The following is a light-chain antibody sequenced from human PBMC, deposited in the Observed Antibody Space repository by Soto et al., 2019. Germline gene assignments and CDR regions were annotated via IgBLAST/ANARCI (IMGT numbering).Light chain of an antibody. CDR3: LLYYSGARV. J-gene: IGLJ2*01. CDR2: YIS. CDR1: TGPVTRGHY. Sequence: QTVVTQEPSLTVSPGGTVTLTGGSSTGPVTRGHYPYWFQQKPGQAPRTLMYYISNKHSCAPARFSGSLLGGEAALTLSGAQPEDEAEYYCLLYYSGARVFGGGTQLTVL. V-gene: IGLV7-46*01.